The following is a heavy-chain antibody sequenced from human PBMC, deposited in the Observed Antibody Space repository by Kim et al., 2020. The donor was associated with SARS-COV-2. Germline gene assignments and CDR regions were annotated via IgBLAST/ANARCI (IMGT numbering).Heavy chain of an antibody. J-gene: IGHJ4*02. CDR2: MNPNSGNT. Sequence: ASVKVSCKASGYTFTTYDINWVRQATGQGLEWMGWMNPNSGNTGCAQKFQGRVTMTRNTSISTAYMELSGLRSEDTAVYYCARGPYYYGSGYYYMVSVDYWGQGTLVTVSS. V-gene: IGHV1-8*01. CDR1: GYTFTTYD. CDR3: ARGPYYYGSGYYYMVSVDY. D-gene: IGHD3-10*01.